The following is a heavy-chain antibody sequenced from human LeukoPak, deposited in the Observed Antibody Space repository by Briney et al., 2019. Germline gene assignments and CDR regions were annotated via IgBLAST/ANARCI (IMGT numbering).Heavy chain of an antibody. D-gene: IGHD5-12*01. J-gene: IGHJ4*02. Sequence: PGGSLRLSCAASGFIFSNYAMHWVRQAPGKGVEYVSAISSSGDNTYYANSVKGRFTISRDNSKNTLFLQMGSLRAEDMAVYYCAREERGLAIDYWGQGTLVTVSS. CDR2: ISSSGDNT. CDR1: GFIFSNYA. CDR3: AREERGLAIDY. V-gene: IGHV3-64*01.